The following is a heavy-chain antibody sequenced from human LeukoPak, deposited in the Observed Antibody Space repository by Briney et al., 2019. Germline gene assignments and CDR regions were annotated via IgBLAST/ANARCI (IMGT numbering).Heavy chain of an antibody. CDR1: GFTFSSYA. J-gene: IGHJ4*02. CDR3: AKDLMYGTSGMPYDY. V-gene: IGHV3-23*01. D-gene: IGHD2-8*01. Sequence: GGSLRLSCAASGFTFSSYAMSWVRQAPGKGLEWVSAITGSGRSTYYADSVKGRFTISKDNSKNTLYLQMNSLRAEDTAVYYCAKDLMYGTSGMPYDYWGQGTLVTVSS. CDR2: ITGSGRST.